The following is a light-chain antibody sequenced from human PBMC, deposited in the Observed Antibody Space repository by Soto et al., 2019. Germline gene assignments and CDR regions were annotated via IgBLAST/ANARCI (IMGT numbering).Light chain of an antibody. CDR3: QQYHNWPLT. J-gene: IGKJ4*01. CDR1: QNFISN. Sequence: EIVMTQSPATLSASPGERVTLSCRASQNFISNLAWDQQKPGQAPRLLIYGASTRATDIPARFSGSESGTEFTLTISSLQSEDFAVYYCQQYHNWPLTFGGGTKVEIK. V-gene: IGKV3D-15*01. CDR2: GAS.